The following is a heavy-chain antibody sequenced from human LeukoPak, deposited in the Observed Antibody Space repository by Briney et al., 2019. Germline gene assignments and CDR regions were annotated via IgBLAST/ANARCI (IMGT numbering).Heavy chain of an antibody. J-gene: IGHJ6*03. V-gene: IGHV3-23*01. CDR2: ISGSGSSP. CDR3: AKGRLWGRGGYHYYYMDV. Sequence: PGGSLRLSCEASGSTFSSDAMNWVRQAPGKGLEWVSAISGSGSSPYYADSVKGRFTVSRDNSKNTLYLQMRSLRVEDTALYYCAKGRLWGRGGYHYYYMDVWGKGTSVTISS. CDR1: GSTFSSDA. D-gene: IGHD3-16*01.